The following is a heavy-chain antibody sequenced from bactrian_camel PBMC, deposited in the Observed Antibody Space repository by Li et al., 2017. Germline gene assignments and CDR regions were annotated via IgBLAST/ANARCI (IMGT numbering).Heavy chain of an antibody. D-gene: IGHD1*01. CDR1: GNTAT. CDR3: AATGPSFNGWLLRMLSGAEYHY. Sequence: QLVESGGNSVQAGGSLTLSCAASGNTATIGWFRQAPGKLREAVAAIDSDGETAYAASIKGRFTVSKDNAKNTWYLQMNSLKPEDTAMYYCAATGPSFNGWLLRMLSGAEYHYWGQGTQVTVS. J-gene: IGHJ4*01. CDR2: IDSDGET. V-gene: IGHV3S53*01.